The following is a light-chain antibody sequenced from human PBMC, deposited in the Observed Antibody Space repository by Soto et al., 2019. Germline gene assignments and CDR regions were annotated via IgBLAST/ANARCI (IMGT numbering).Light chain of an antibody. V-gene: IGKV3-20*01. Sequence: EGVLTQSPGTLSLSPGERATLSCRAGQSVSSSYLAWYQQKPGQAPRLLIYGASSRATGIPDRFSGSGSGTDFTLTISRLEPEDFAVYYCQQYGSSPPITFGQGTRLEIK. J-gene: IGKJ5*01. CDR3: QQYGSSPPIT. CDR2: GAS. CDR1: QSVSSSY.